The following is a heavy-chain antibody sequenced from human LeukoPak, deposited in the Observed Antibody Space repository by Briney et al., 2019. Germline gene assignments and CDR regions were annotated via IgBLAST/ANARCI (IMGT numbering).Heavy chain of an antibody. J-gene: IGHJ6*02. CDR3: ARHYDSSGYHLLYYYYGMDV. CDR2: MNPNSGNT. CDR1: GYTFTIYG. D-gene: IGHD3-22*01. V-gene: IGHV1-8*02. Sequence: ASVTVSCKASGYTFTIYGINWVRQATGQGLEWMGWMNPNSGNTGYAQKFQGRVTMTRNTSISTAYMELSSLRSEDTAVYYCARHYDSSGYHLLYYYYGMDVWGQGTTVTVSS.